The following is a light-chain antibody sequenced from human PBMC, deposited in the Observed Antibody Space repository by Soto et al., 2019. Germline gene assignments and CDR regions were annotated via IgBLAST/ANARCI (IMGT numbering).Light chain of an antibody. Sequence: EIVLTQSPITLSLSPGERATLSYRASQSVSNNYLACYQQKPGPAPRLLIYGASNRATGIPDRFSGSGSGTDFTLTISRLEPEDFAVYYCQQYGSSGTFGQGTKVDIK. CDR2: GAS. CDR3: QQYGSSGT. V-gene: IGKV3-20*01. CDR1: QSVSNNY. J-gene: IGKJ1*01.